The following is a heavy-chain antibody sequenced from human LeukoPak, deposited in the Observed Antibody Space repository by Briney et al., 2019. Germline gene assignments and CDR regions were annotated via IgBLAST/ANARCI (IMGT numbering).Heavy chain of an antibody. CDR2: INHSGST. J-gene: IGHJ4*02. CDR3: ARVGSSGYYYIDY. D-gene: IGHD3-22*01. CDR1: GGSFSGYY. Sequence: SETLSLTCAVYGGSFSGYYWSWIRQPPGKGLEWIGEINHSGSTNYNPSLKSRVTISVDTSKNQFSLKLSSVTAADTAVYYCARVGSSGYYYIDYWGQGTLVTVSS. V-gene: IGHV4-34*01.